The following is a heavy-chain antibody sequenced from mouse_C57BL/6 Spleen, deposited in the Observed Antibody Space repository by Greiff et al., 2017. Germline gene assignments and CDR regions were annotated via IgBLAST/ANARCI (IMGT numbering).Heavy chain of an antibody. D-gene: IGHD6-1*01. CDR1: GFTFSSYG. CDR3: ARHAYGSSLCARLL. V-gene: IGHV5-6*01. J-gene: IGHJ4*01. Sequence: EVMLVESGGDLVKPGGSLKLSCAASGFTFSSYGMSWVRQTPDKRLEWVATISSGGSYTYSQYSVTGRFTISRDNAKNTLYLQMSSLKSEDTAMYYCARHAYGSSLCARLLWGRGTSVTVFS. CDR2: ISSGGSYT.